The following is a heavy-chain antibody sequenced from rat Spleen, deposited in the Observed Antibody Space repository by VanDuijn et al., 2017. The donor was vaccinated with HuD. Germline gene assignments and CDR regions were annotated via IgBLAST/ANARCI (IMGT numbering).Heavy chain of an antibody. J-gene: IGHJ2*01. D-gene: IGHD1-12*01. CDR3: VRANRESYAHFDY. CDR1: GFSLTNYH. V-gene: IGHV2-43*01. Sequence: QVQLKESGPGLVQPSQTLSLTCTVSGFSLTNYHVSWVRQPPGKGLEWMGVIWTGGSTAFNSSFNSRLSVSRDISKSQVFLRMSSLQTEDTATYDWVRANRESYAHFDYWGQGVVVTVSS. CDR2: IWTGGST.